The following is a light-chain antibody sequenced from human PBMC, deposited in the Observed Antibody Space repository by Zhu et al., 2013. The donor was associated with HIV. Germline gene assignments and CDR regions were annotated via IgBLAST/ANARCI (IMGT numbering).Light chain of an antibody. CDR2: RSS. CDR3: QQYNNYPYS. V-gene: IGKV1-5*03. J-gene: IGKJ2*03. Sequence: DIQMTQSPSTLSASVGDRVTITCRASQSISNWLAWYQQKPGKAPNLLIYRSSSLESGVPSRFSGSGSGTEFTLTISSLQPDDFATYYCQQYNNYPYSFGQGTKLEI. CDR1: QSISNW.